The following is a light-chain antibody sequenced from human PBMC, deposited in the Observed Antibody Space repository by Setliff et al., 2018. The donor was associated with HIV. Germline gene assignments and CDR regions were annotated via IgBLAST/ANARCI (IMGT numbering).Light chain of an antibody. CDR1: SSNIGAAYD. V-gene: IGLV1-40*01. Sequence: QSVLTQPPSVSGAPGPRVTISCTGRSSNIGAAYDVNWYQHLPGTAPKLLIHGNNNRPSGVPDRFSGSKSGTTASLTISGLQAEDEADYYCSSYGGRNNWVFGGGTKVTVL. CDR3: SSYGGRNNWV. J-gene: IGLJ3*02. CDR2: GNN.